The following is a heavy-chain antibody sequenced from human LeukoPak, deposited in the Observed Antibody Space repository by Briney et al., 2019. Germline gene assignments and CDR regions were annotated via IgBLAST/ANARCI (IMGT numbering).Heavy chain of an antibody. CDR3: ARERHYYDKYYGMDV. Sequence: SVTLSLTCAVYGGSFSGYYWSWIRQPPGKGLEWIGEINHSGSTNYNPSLKSRVTISVDTSKNQFSLKLSSVTAADTAVYYCARERHYYDKYYGMDVWGQGTTVTVSS. CDR1: GGSFSGYY. D-gene: IGHD3-22*01. J-gene: IGHJ6*02. CDR2: INHSGST. V-gene: IGHV4-34*01.